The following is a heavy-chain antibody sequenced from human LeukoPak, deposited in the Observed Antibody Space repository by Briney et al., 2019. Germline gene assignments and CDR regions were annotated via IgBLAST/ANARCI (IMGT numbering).Heavy chain of an antibody. CDR1: GYTFTGYY. V-gene: IGHV1-2*02. Sequence: GSVKVSCKASGYTFTGYYMRWVRQAPGQGLEWMGWINPNSGGTNYAQKFQGRVTMTRDTSISTAYMELSRLRSDDTAVYYCARDRGVDYCSGGSCAHYYYYMDVWGKGTTVTISS. CDR3: ARDRGVDYCSGGSCAHYYYYMDV. J-gene: IGHJ6*03. CDR2: INPNSGGT. D-gene: IGHD2-15*01.